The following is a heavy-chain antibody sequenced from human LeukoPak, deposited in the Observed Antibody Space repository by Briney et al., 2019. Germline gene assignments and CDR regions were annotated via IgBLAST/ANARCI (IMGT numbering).Heavy chain of an antibody. CDR1: GYTFTSYG. CDR3: ARDNVVGASDAFDI. V-gene: IGHV1-18*01. D-gene: IGHD1-26*01. Sequence: WPSVKVSCKASGYTFTSYGISWVRQAPGQGLEWMGWISADNGNTNYAQKLQGRVTMTTDTSTSTAYMELRSLRSDDTAVYYCARDNVVGASDAFDIWGQGTMVTVSS. J-gene: IGHJ3*02. CDR2: ISADNGNT.